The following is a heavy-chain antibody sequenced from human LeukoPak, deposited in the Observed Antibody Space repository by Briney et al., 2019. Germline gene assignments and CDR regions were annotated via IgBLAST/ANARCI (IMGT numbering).Heavy chain of an antibody. Sequence: RASVKVSCKASGFTFTGYYMHWVRQAPGQGLEWMGWINPNSGGTNYAQKFQGRVTMTRDTSITTAYMELTSLRSDDTAVYYCARDLFYSVSGTYYNVGRVFNYWGQGTLVTVSS. V-gene: IGHV1-2*02. CDR2: INPNSGGT. J-gene: IGHJ4*02. CDR1: GFTFTGYY. D-gene: IGHD3-10*01. CDR3: ARDLFYSVSGTYYNVGRVFNY.